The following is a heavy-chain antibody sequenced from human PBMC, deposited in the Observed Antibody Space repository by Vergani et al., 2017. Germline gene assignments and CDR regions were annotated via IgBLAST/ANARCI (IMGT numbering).Heavy chain of an antibody. CDR1: GGTFSSYA. J-gene: IGHJ4*02. CDR2: IIPIFGTA. V-gene: IGHV1-69*06. D-gene: IGHD3-3*01. CDR3: ARTIFGVVIRTYYFDY. Sequence: QVQLVQSGAEVKKPGSSVKVSCKASGGTFSSYAISWVRQAPGQGLEWMGGIIPIFGTANYAQKFQGRVTITADKSTSTAYMELSSLRSEDTAVYYCARTIFGVVIRTYYFDYWGQGILVTVSS.